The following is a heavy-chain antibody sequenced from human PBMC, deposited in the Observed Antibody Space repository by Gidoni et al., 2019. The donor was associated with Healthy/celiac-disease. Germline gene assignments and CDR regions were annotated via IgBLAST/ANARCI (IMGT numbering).Heavy chain of an antibody. CDR3: ARGRGLFCSSTSCYKVDY. CDR1: GGSFSGYY. D-gene: IGHD2-2*02. CDR2: INHSGST. Sequence: HVQLQQWGAGLLKPSETLSLTCAVYGGSFSGYYWSWIRQPPGKGLEWIGEINHSGSTNYNPSLKSRVTISVDTSKNQFSLKLSSVTAADTAVYYCARGRGLFCSSTSCYKVDYWGQGTLVTVSS. V-gene: IGHV4-34*01. J-gene: IGHJ4*02.